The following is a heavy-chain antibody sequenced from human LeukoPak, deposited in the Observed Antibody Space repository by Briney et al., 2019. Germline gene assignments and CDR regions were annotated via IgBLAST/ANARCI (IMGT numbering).Heavy chain of an antibody. V-gene: IGHV4-4*09. J-gene: IGHJ4*02. Sequence: SETLSLTCTVSGGSISSYYWSWIRQPPGKGLEWIGYIYTSGGTNYNPSLKSRVTISVDTSKNQFSLKLSSVTAADTAVYYCARHNRLDLWSFDYWGQGTLVTVSS. D-gene: IGHD3-10*01. CDR1: GGSISSYY. CDR3: ARHNRLDLWSFDY. CDR2: IYTSGGT.